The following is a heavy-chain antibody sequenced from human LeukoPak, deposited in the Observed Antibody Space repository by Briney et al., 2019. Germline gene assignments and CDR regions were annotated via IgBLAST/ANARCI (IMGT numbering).Heavy chain of an antibody. Sequence: HPGGSLRLSCAAAGFSFSSYPMNWVRQAPGKGLEWVPYISSSGNTISYADSVKGRFTISRDNAKNSLYLQVISLRAEDTAAYYCARGPSIAARYDAFDIWGQGTMVTVSS. CDR3: ARGPSIAARYDAFDI. CDR2: ISSSGNTI. D-gene: IGHD6-6*01. V-gene: IGHV3-48*03. CDR1: GFSFSSYP. J-gene: IGHJ3*02.